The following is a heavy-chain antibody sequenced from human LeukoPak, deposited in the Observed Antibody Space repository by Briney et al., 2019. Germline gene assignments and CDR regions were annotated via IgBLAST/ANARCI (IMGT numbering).Heavy chain of an antibody. CDR2: IYYSGST. V-gene: IGHV4-39*01. CDR1: GGSISSGSDY. D-gene: IGHD3-22*01. Sequence: SETLSLTCTVSGGSISSGSDYWGWIRQPPGKGLEWIGSIYYSGSTYYNPSLKSRVTISVDTSKKQFSLKLSPVTAADTAVYYCARQTYYSSGYFDYWGQGTPVTVSS. CDR3: ARQTYYSSGYFDY. J-gene: IGHJ4*02.